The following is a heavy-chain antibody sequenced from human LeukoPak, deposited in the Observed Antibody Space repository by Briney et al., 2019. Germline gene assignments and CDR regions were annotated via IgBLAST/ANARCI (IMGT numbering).Heavy chain of an antibody. CDR2: IFYSGST. CDR1: GDSIGSSNNY. J-gene: IGHJ4*02. Sequence: SETLSLTCTVSGDSIGSSNNYWAWVRQPPGKGLEWLGSIFYSGSTYYNPSLKSRVTISVDTYKNKFSLNLYSVTAADTATYYCARRGITYAYWGQGTLVTVSS. CDR3: ARRGITYAY. V-gene: IGHV4-39*01. D-gene: IGHD2-2*01.